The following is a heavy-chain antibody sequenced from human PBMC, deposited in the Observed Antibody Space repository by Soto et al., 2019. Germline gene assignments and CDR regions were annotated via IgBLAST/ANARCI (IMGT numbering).Heavy chain of an antibody. CDR2: IVSDGNNK. Sequence: QVQLVESGGGVVQPGRSLRLSCAASGFTFSRYGFHWVRQAPGKGLEWVAVIVSDGNNKYHADSVEGRFTISRDDSKDTLYLQMNSLRAEDTAVYYCSRDDAFANENGFDIWGQGTMVTVSS. J-gene: IGHJ3*02. D-gene: IGHD1-1*01. V-gene: IGHV3-33*01. CDR1: GFTFSRYG. CDR3: SRDDAFANENGFDI.